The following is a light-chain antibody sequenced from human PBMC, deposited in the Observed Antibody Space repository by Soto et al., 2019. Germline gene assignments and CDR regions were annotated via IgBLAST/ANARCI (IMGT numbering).Light chain of an antibody. J-gene: IGKJ5*01. V-gene: IGKV1D-12*01. CDR1: QGINNW. CDR3: QQANSFPLT. Sequence: DVQMSQSASALSAYIGDRVTITCRASQGINNWLAWYQQKPGKAPKLLIYAASSLQSGVPSRFSGSGSGTDFTLTISSLQPEDFATYYCQQANSFPLTFGQGTRLEI. CDR2: AAS.